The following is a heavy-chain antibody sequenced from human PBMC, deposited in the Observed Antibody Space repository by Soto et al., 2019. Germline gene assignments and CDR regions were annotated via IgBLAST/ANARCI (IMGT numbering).Heavy chain of an antibody. CDR3: AIGGTPIDY. CDR1: GYTFTNFG. CDR2: ISAYNGNT. J-gene: IGHJ4*02. D-gene: IGHD3-16*01. V-gene: IGHV1-18*01. Sequence: QVQLVQSGAEVKKPGASVKVSCKASGYTFTNFGISWVRQAPGQGLEWMGWISAYNGNTNYAQNFQGRVTMTTDTSTRTAYMELRSLRSEDTAGNYSAIGGTPIDYWGQGTLVTVSS.